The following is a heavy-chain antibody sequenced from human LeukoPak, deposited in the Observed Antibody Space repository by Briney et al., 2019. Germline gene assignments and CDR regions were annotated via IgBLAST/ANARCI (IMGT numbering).Heavy chain of an antibody. CDR1: GFTFSNAW. J-gene: IGHJ4*02. CDR2: IKSKSDGGTI. D-gene: IGHD1-26*01. V-gene: IGHV3-15*01. CDR3: AKGLDSRRELAPFDY. Sequence: GGSLRLSCAASGFTFSNAWMSWVRQAPGKGLEWVGRIKSKSDGGTIDYAAPVKGRFTMSRDDSKNTLYLQMNSLRAEDTAVYYCAKGLDSRRELAPFDYWGQGTLVTVSS.